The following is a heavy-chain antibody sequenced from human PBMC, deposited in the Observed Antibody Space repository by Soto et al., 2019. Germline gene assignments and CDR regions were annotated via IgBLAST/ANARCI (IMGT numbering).Heavy chain of an antibody. CDR2: INPGNGNT. J-gene: IGHJ4*02. V-gene: IGHV1-3*01. CDR1: GYTFTSYA. CDR3: ARGARVVGDY. D-gene: IGHD2-15*01. Sequence: ASVKVSCKASGYTFTSYAMHWVRQAPGQRLEWMGWINPGNGNTKCSQKFQDRVTITRDTSASTAYMELSSLRSEDTAVYYCARGARVVGDYWCQGTLVTVFS.